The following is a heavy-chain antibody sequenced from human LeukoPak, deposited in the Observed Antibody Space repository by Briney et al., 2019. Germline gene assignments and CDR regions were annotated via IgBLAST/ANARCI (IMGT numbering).Heavy chain of an antibody. CDR1: GFTFSTYA. D-gene: IGHD4-17*01. V-gene: IGHV3-23*01. Sequence: GGSLRLSCAASGFTFSTYAMNWVRQAPGKGLEWVSGISGSGGSTYYADSVKGRFTISRDNSKNTLYLQMNSLRAEDTAVYYCARSGYGDYIDYWGQGTLVTVSS. CDR2: ISGSGGST. J-gene: IGHJ4*02. CDR3: ARSGYGDYIDY.